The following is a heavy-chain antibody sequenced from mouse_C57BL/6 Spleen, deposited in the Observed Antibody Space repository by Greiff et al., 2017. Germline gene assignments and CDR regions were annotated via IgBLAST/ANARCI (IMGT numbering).Heavy chain of an antibody. Sequence: QVQLQQPGAELVKPGASVKLSCKASGYTFTSYWMHWVKQRPGQGLEWIGMIHPNSGSTNYNEKFKSKATLTVDKSSSTAYMQLSSLTSEDSAVYYGAREEYGNFHWYFDVWGTGTTVTVSS. CDR1: GYTFTSYW. J-gene: IGHJ1*03. D-gene: IGHD2-10*02. CDR2: IHPNSGST. CDR3: AREEYGNFHWYFDV. V-gene: IGHV1-64*01.